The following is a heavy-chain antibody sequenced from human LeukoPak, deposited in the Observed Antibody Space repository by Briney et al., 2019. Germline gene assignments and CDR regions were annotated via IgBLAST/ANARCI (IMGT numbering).Heavy chain of an antibody. D-gene: IGHD3-10*01. CDR2: IYDSRST. CDR3: AREAPISDSGNYYKSLGY. CDR1: GGSISSYY. Sequence: PSETLSLTCSVSGGSISSYYWTWIRQPPGKGLEWIGYIYDSRSTNYNSSLKSRVTISVDTSKNQISLKLRSVTAADTAVYYCAREAPISDSGNYYKSLGYWGQGTLVTVSS. J-gene: IGHJ4*02. V-gene: IGHV4-59*12.